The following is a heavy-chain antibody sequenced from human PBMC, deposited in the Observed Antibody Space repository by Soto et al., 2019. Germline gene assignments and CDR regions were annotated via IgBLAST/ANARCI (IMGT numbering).Heavy chain of an antibody. J-gene: IGHJ4*01. D-gene: IGHD3-22*01. CDR1: GFTFSSYG. CDR2: IYYDGSNK. CDR3: ARDSKDDSSGYYPGFDY. Sequence: GGSLRLSCAVSGFTFSSYGMNWVRQAPGEGLEWVAAIYYDGSNKYYADSVRGRFTISRDNFKNTLYLHMNSLRAEDTAVYYCARDSKDDSSGYYPGFDYWGHGTLVTVSS. V-gene: IGHV3-33*01.